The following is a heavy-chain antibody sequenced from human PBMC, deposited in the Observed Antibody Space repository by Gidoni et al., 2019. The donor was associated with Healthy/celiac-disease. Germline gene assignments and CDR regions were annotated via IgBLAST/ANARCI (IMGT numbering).Heavy chain of an antibody. V-gene: IGHV3-23*01. CDR3: AKDFTTIFGVVIGGLFDY. D-gene: IGHD3-3*01. J-gene: IGHJ4*02. CDR1: GFTLTSYP. Sequence: EVQLLESVGGLVQHVGSLRLSCAASGFTLTSYPMSWVLQVPGKGLEWVLAISGSGGSTYYADTVKGRFTISRDNSKNTLYLQMNSLRAEDTAVYYCAKDFTTIFGVVIGGLFDYWGQGTLVTVSS. CDR2: ISGSGGST.